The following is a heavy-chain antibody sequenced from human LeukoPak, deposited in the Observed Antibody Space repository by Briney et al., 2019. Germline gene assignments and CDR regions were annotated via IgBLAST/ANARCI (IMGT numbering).Heavy chain of an antibody. CDR3: VSRPTLVRGVIPFDY. CDR1: GFTFTTYA. V-gene: IGHV3-23*01. CDR2: ISASGDST. D-gene: IGHD3-10*01. Sequence: PGRSLRLSCAASGFTFTTYAMNWVRQASGKGLEWVSTISASGDSTYYPDSVKGRFTISRDNSNNTLYLQMNSLRAEDTALYYCVSRPTLVRGVIPFDYWGQGTLVTVSS. J-gene: IGHJ4*02.